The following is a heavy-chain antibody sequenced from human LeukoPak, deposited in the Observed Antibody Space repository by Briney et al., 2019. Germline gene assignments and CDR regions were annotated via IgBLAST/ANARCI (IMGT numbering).Heavy chain of an antibody. CDR1: GYTFTAYY. Sequence: ASVKVSCKASGYTFTAYYMHWVRQAPGQGLEWMGWISPNSGGTNSAQKFQGRVTMTRDTSINTAYMELSRLRSDDTAVYYCARESIKVGYFDLWGRGTLVTVSS. CDR3: ARESIKVGYFDL. V-gene: IGHV1-2*02. CDR2: ISPNSGGT. J-gene: IGHJ2*01.